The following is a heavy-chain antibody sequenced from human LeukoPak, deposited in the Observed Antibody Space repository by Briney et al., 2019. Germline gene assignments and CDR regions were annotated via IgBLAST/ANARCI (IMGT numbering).Heavy chain of an antibody. J-gene: IGHJ4*02. V-gene: IGHV3-64D*06. Sequence: GGSLRLSCSTSGFTFSNHFVHWVRQAPGKGLEYVSSIGPNGASTLYADSVKGRFTISRDNSKNALYLQLTSLGLEDTALYYCVKDLTGTWSFDYWGQGTLVTVSS. CDR1: GFTFSNHF. D-gene: IGHD3-9*01. CDR2: IGPNGAST. CDR3: VKDLTGTWSFDY.